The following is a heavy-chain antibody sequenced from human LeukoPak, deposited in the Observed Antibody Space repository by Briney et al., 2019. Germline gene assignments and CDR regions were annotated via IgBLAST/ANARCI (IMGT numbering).Heavy chain of an antibody. J-gene: IGHJ4*02. D-gene: IGHD3-22*01. CDR3: ARGASSYYDSSDYFDY. CDR1: GYTFTGYY. V-gene: IGHV1-18*04. Sequence: GASVKVSCKASGYTFTGYYMHWVRQAPGQGLEWMGWITAYNGNTNYAQKLQGRVTMTTDTSTSTAYMELRSLRSDDTAVYYCARGASSYYDSSDYFDYWGQGTLVTVSS. CDR2: ITAYNGNT.